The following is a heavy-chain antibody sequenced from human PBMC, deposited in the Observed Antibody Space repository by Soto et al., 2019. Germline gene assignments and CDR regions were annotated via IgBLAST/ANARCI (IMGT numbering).Heavy chain of an antibody. V-gene: IGHV3-23*01. CDR2: ISDSGGST. D-gene: IGHD6-6*01. CDR3: AKGLSARPGSYYYYYGMDV. Sequence: GGSLRLSCAASGFTFSSYAMSWVRQAPGKGLEWVSAISDSGGSTYYADSVKGRFTISRDNSKNTLYLQMNSLRAEDTAVYYCAKGLSARPGSYYYYYGMDVWGQGTTVTVSS. J-gene: IGHJ6*02. CDR1: GFTFSSYA.